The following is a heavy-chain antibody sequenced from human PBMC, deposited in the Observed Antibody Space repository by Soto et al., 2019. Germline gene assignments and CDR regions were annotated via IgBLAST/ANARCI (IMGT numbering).Heavy chain of an antibody. CDR1: GGPISSGGYY. J-gene: IGHJ4*02. V-gene: IGHV4-31*03. CDR3: ASNIYDILTGPTYYFDY. Sequence: QVQLQESGPGLVKPSQTLSLTCTVSGGPISSGGYYWSWIRQHPGKGLEWIGYIYYSGSTSYNTSLKSRVTISVDTSKNQFSLKLSSVTAADTAVYYCASNIYDILTGPTYYFDYWGQGTLVTVSS. CDR2: IYYSGST. D-gene: IGHD3-9*01.